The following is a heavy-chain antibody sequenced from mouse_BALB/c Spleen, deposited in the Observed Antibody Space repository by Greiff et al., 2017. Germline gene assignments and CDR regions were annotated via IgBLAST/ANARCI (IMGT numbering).Heavy chain of an antibody. CDR3: ARLDSSGYAWFAY. CDR1: GFTFSSFG. D-gene: IGHD3-2*01. CDR2: ISSGSSTI. V-gene: IGHV5-17*02. Sequence: EVQRVESGGGLVQPGGSRKLSCAASGFTFSSFGMHWVRQAPEKGLEWVAYISSGSSTIYYADTVKGRFTISRDNPKNTLFLQMTSLRSEDTAMYYCARLDSSGYAWFAYWGQGTLVTVSA. J-gene: IGHJ3*01.